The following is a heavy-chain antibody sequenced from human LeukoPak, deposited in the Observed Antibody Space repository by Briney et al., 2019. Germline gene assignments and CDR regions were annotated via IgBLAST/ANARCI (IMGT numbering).Heavy chain of an antibody. CDR1: GFTFSSYG. CDR2: ISYDGSNK. J-gene: IGHJ4*02. CDR3: GREAYRDTSVDY. Sequence: HPGGSLRLSCAASGFTFSSYGMHWVRQAPGKGLEWVAVISYDGSNKYYADSVKGRFTISRDNSKNTLYLQMNSLRAEDTAVYYCGREAYRDTSVDYWGQGTLVTVSS. V-gene: IGHV3-30*03. D-gene: IGHD5-18*01.